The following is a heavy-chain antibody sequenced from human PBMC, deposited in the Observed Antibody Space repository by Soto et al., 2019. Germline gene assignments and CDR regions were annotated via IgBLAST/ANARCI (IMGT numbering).Heavy chain of an antibody. CDR1: GGSISSSSYY. D-gene: IGHD6-19*01. V-gene: IGHV4-39*01. J-gene: IGHJ5*02. Sequence: PSETLSLTCTVSGGSISSSSYYWGWIRQPPGKGLEWIGSIYYSGTAYYNPSLKSRVTMSVDTSKNQFSLKLTSVTAADTAVYYCATTSGWYLGWFDPWGQGTLVT. CDR2: IYYSGTA. CDR3: ATTSGWYLGWFDP.